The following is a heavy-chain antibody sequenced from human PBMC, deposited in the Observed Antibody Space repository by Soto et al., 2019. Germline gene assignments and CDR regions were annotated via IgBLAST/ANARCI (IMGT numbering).Heavy chain of an antibody. CDR2: IDYSGST. V-gene: IGHV4-59*08. J-gene: IGHJ3*02. CDR1: GGSISSYY. CDR3: ARRRYCSSTSCYYAFDI. Sequence: PSETLSLTCTVSGGSISSYYWSWIRQPPGKGLEWIGYIDYSGSTNYNPSLKSRVTISVDTSKNHFSMRLSSVTAADTAVYYCARRRYCSSTSCYYAFDIWGQGTVVTVSS. D-gene: IGHD2-2*01.